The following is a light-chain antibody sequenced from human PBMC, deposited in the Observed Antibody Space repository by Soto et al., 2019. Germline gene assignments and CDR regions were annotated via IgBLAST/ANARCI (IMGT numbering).Light chain of an antibody. V-gene: IGLV2-11*01. CDR3: CSYAGSYTFVV. J-gene: IGLJ2*01. CDR1: SSDVGGYNY. CDR2: DVS. Sequence: QSALTQPRSVSGSPGQSVTICCTGTSSDVGGYNYVSWYQQHPGKAPKLMIYDVSKRPSGVPDRFSGSKSGNTASLTISGLQAEDEADYYCCSYAGSYTFVVFGGGTQLTVL.